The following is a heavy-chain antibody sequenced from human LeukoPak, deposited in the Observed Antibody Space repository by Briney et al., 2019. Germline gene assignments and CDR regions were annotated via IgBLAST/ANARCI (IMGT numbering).Heavy chain of an antibody. Sequence: GGSLRLSCAASGFTFSSYGMHWVRQAPGKGLEWVAVISYDGSNKYYADSVKGRFTISRDNSKNTLYLQMNSLRAEDTAVYYCAKEGVLSYYFDYWGQGTLVTVSS. V-gene: IGHV3-30*18. D-gene: IGHD2-8*01. CDR3: AKEGVLSYYFDY. CDR1: GFTFSSYG. J-gene: IGHJ4*02. CDR2: ISYDGSNK.